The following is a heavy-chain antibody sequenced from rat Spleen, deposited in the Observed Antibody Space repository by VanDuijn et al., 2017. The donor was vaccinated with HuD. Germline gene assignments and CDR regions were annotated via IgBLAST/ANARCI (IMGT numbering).Heavy chain of an antibody. J-gene: IGHJ2*01. V-gene: IGHV5-31*01. CDR2: ITNSGGNT. CDR1: GFSLTSYS. D-gene: IGHD1-1*01. CDR3: ARENYYSGDY. Sequence: VQLKESGPGLVQPSQTLSLTCTVSGFSLTSYSVHWVRQPPGKGLEWVASITNSGGNTYYPDSVKGRFTISRDNAKSTLYLQMNSLRSEDTATYYCARENYYSGDYWGQGVKVTVSS.